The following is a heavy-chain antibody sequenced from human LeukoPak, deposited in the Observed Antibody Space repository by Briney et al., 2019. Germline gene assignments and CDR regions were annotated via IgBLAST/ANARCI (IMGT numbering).Heavy chain of an antibody. D-gene: IGHD7-27*01. CDR2: ITWNSGTI. CDR3: VRSVGSDWGRFDF. CDR1: GFNFDQYA. Sequence: GGSLRLSCAASGFNFDQYAMFWVRQAPGKGLEWVTGITWNSGTIAYADSVKGRFTISRDNAKSSLYLQMNSLRSEDTALYYCVRSVGSDWGRFDFRGQGTLVTVSS. J-gene: IGHJ4*02. V-gene: IGHV3-9*01.